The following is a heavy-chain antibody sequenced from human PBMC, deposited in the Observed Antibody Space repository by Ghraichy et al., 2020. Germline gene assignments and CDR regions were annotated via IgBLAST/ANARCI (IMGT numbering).Heavy chain of an antibody. J-gene: IGHJ3*02. V-gene: IGHV3-53*01. CDR1: GFTVSSNY. CDR3: ARDRGALRYFDWLLPDDAFDI. D-gene: IGHD3-9*01. CDR2: IYSGGST. Sequence: ETLSLTCAASGFTVSSNYMSWVRQAPGKGLEWVSVIYSGGSTYYADSVKGRFTISRDNSKNTLYLQMNSLRAEDTAVYYCARDRGALRYFDWLLPDDAFDIWGQGTMVTVSS.